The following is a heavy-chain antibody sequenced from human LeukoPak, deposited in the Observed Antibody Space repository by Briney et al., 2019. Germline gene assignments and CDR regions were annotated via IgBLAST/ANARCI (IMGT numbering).Heavy chain of an antibody. D-gene: IGHD3-10*01. Sequence: ASVKVSCKASGYTFTSYGVTWVRQAPGQGLEWMGWINTNTGNPTYAQGFTGRFVFSLDTSVSTAYLQISSLKAEDTAVYYCARDGPFYYYGSGSYPRYWGQGTLVTVSS. CDR2: INTNTGNP. V-gene: IGHV7-4-1*02. CDR1: GYTFTSYG. CDR3: ARDGPFYYYGSGSYPRY. J-gene: IGHJ4*02.